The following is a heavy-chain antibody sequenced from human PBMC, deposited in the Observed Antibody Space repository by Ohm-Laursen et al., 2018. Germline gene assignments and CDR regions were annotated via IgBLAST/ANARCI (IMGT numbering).Heavy chain of an antibody. D-gene: IGHD3-3*01. CDR1: GYTFTGYY. J-gene: IGHJ6*02. CDR2: INPNSGGT. V-gene: IGHV1-2*02. CDR3: ARPGSGTYYYYYGMDV. Sequence: ASVKVSCKASGYTFTGYYMHWVRQAPGQGLEWMGWINPNSGGTNYAQKFQGRVTMTRDTSISTAYMELSRLRSDDTAVYYCARPGSGTYYYYYGMDVWGQGTTVTVSS.